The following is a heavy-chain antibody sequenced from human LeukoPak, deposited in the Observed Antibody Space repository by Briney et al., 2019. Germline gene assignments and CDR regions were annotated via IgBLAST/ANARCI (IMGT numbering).Heavy chain of an antibody. CDR3: VRDLHWGGFDV. CDR1: GFTFSSYE. V-gene: IGHV3-23*01. Sequence: GGSLRLSCAASGFTFSSYEMNWVRQAPGEGLEWVSGISPSGDITYYADSVMGRFSISRDNPKSTVSLQMSSLRAEDTALYYCVRDLHWGGFDVWGQGTMVTVSS. D-gene: IGHD7-27*01. CDR2: ISPSGDIT. J-gene: IGHJ3*01.